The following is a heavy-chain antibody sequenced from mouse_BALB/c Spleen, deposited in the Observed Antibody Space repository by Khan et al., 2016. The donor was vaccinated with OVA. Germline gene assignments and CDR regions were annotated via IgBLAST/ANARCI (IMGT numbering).Heavy chain of an antibody. CDR3: TRGGGNSFAY. CDR2: ISTYYGDV. CDR1: GYTFTDFT. Sequence: QVQLQQPGAELVRPGVSVKISCKGSGYTFTDFTMHWVKQSHAKSLEWIGVISTYYGDVTYNQKFKGKATMTVDKSSSTAYMELARLTSEDSAIYYCTRGGGNSFAYWGQGTLVTVSA. J-gene: IGHJ3*01. D-gene: IGHD2-12*01. V-gene: IGHV1S137*01.